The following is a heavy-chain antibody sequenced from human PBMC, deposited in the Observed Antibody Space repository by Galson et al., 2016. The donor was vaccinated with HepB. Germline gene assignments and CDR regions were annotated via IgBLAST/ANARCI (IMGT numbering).Heavy chain of an antibody. CDR3: AGDHGVFXFLEWLLCPDY. CDR1: XXXFSSYA. Sequence: RLSXAASXXXFSSYAXHWVRXAPGKGLEXXXVISYAESNDYYADSVKGRFTISRDNSKNTLYLHMNSLRAEDTALYYCAGDHGVFXFLEWLLCPDYWGPGXLVTXXS. J-gene: IGHJ4*02. CDR2: ISYAESND. V-gene: IGHV3-30*04. D-gene: IGHD3-3*01.